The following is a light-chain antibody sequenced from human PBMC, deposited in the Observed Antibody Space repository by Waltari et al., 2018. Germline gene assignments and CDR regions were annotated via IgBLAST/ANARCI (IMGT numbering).Light chain of an antibody. J-gene: IGKJ1*01. CDR2: ETS. CDR3: QKYFVYPAT. V-gene: IGKV3-20*01. CDR1: QSVGRY. Sequence: VLTQSPGTLSLSPGERATLSCRASQSVGRYLAWYQKKPGQAPSLPLYETSPRATGIPNGLGAVGSGTALGLTFSRLGPKDFACYYCQKYFVYPATFGQGTK.